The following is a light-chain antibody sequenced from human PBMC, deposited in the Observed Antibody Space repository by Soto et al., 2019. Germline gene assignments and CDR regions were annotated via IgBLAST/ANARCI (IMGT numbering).Light chain of an antibody. CDR1: RSLVYSDGNTY. CDR2: KVS. CDR3: IQGSHWPYT. V-gene: IGKV2-30*01. J-gene: IGKJ2*01. Sequence: DVVMTQSPLSLPVTLGHPASVSCRSTRSLVYSDGNTYLNWFHQRPGQSPRRLIYKVSVRDSGVPDRFSGSGSGTDFTLKSSRVEAADVGVYFGIQGSHWPYTFVQGTKLEIK.